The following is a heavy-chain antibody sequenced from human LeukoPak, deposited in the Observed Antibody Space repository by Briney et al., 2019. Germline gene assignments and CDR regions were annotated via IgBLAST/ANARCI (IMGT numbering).Heavy chain of an antibody. D-gene: IGHD6-19*01. CDR2: ISFDGNNE. V-gene: IGHV3-30*18. CDR3: AKQPSALAGTYDY. Sequence: GRSLRLSCVVSGFSFSMYAMHWVRQAPGKGLEWVAGISFDGNNEKYADSVRGRFTISRDYSKNTLYLQMNSLRAEDTAVYYCAKQPSALAGTYDYWGQGTLVTVSS. J-gene: IGHJ4*02. CDR1: GFSFSMYA.